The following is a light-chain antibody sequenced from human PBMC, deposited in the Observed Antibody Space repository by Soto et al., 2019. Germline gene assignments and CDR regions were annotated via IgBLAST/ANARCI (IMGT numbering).Light chain of an antibody. Sequence: DIQMTQSPSSLSASVGDRVTSSCRASQSISSYLNWYQQKPGKAPKLLIYAASSLQRGVPSRFSGSGSGTDFTLIISSLQPEDFATYYCQQSYSPLWTFGQGTKVE. V-gene: IGKV1-39*01. CDR3: QQSYSPLWT. J-gene: IGKJ1*01. CDR1: QSISSY. CDR2: AAS.